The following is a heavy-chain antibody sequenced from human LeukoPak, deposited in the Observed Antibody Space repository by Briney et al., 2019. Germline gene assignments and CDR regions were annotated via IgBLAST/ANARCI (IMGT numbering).Heavy chain of an antibody. V-gene: IGHV1-2*02. J-gene: IGHJ4*02. CDR1: GYTFTGYY. CDR3: ARDVSYYYGSGSYYNSGY. CDR2: INPNSGGT. D-gene: IGHD3-10*01. Sequence: ASVKVSCKASGYTFTGYYMHWVRQAPGQGLEWMGWINPNSGGTNYAQKFQGRVTMTRDTFISTAYMELSRLRSDDTAVYYCARDVSYYYGSGSYYNSGYWGQGTLVTVSS.